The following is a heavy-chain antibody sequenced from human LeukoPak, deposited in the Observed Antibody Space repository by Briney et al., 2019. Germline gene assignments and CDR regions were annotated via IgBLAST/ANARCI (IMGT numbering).Heavy chain of an antibody. CDR2: VSAGGGNT. CDR1: GFTFSSYG. Sequence: PGGSLRLSCAASGFTFSSYGMNWVRQAPGKGLEWISGVSAGGGNTYYADSVKGRSTISRDNSKNTLYLQMNSLRAEDTAVYYCAKCDSPVAGDYFDYWGQGTLVTVSS. D-gene: IGHD6-19*01. J-gene: IGHJ4*01. CDR3: AKCDSPVAGDYFDY. V-gene: IGHV3-23*01.